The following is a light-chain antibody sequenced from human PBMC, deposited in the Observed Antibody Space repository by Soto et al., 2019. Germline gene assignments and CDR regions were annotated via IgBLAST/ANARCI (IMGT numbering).Light chain of an antibody. J-gene: IGKJ2*01. V-gene: IGKV3-20*01. CDR3: QQCGSSPYT. CDR2: GAS. Sequence: ETVLTQSPGTLSLSPGESATLSCRASQSVSNKYLVWYQQKPGQAPRLLIHGASSRATGIPDRFSGSGSGTDFTLPINRLEPADSAVYYCQQCGSSPYTFGQGTKLEIQ. CDR1: QSVSNKY.